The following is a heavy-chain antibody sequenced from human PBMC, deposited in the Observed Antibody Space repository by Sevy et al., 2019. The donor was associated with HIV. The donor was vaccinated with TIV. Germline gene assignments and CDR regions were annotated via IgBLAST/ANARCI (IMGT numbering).Heavy chain of an antibody. V-gene: IGHV3-9*01. CDR1: GFTFDDYA. J-gene: IGHJ2*01. CDR3: ARDLGSSWYDVDWYFDL. CDR2: LSWNSGSI. Sequence: GGSLRLSCAVSGFTFDDYAMHWVRQAPEKGLEWVSSLSWNSGSIDYADSVKGRFSISRDDAKNSLYLQMNSLRPEDTALYYCARDLGSSWYDVDWYFDLWGRGTLVTVSS. D-gene: IGHD6-13*01.